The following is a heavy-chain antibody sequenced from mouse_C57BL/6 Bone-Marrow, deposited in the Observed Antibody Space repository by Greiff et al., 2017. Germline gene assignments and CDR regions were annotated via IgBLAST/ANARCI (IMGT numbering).Heavy chain of an antibody. CDR3: ARPETGTLYAMDY. D-gene: IGHD4-1*01. CDR2: INPNNGGT. CDR1: GYTFTDYY. V-gene: IGHV1-26*01. J-gene: IGHJ4*01. Sequence: VQLQQSGPELVKPGASVKISCKASGYTFTDYYMNWVKQSHGKSLEWIGDINPNNGGTSYNQKFKGKATLTVDKSSRTAYMELRRLTSEDSAVYYCARPETGTLYAMDYWGQGTSVTVSS.